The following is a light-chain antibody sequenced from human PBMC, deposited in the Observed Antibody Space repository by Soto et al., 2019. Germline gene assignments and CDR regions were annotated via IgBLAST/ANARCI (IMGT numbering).Light chain of an antibody. CDR2: DVS. J-gene: IGLJ2*01. V-gene: IGLV2-11*01. CDR3: CSFADKYTPSVV. CDR1: SSDVGGYDY. Sequence: QSALTQPRSVSGSPGQSVTISCTGSSSDVGGYDYVSWYQQYPGKAPKVIIYDVSQRPSGVPGRFSGSKSGNTASLTISGLQADDEATYFCCSFADKYTPSVVFGGGTKLTVL.